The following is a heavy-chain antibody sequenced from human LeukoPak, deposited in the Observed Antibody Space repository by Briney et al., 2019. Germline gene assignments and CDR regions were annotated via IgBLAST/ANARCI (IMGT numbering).Heavy chain of an antibody. Sequence: SETLSLTCTVSGGSISPYYWSWIRPPPGKGLEWLGYIYYSGNTDYNPSLKSRVAISVDTSKNQFSLKLSSVTAADTAVYYCARSTGSTMFIDYWGQGTLVTVSS. CDR3: ARSTGSTMFIDY. D-gene: IGHD3-10*02. CDR1: GGSISPYY. V-gene: IGHV4-59*01. J-gene: IGHJ4*02. CDR2: IYYSGNT.